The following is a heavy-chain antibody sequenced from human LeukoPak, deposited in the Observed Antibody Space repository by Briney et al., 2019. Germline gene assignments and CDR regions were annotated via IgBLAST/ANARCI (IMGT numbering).Heavy chain of an antibody. CDR3: ARSLRNAFDI. CDR1: GFTFSSYS. Sequence: GGSLRLSCAASGFTFSSYSKNWVRQAPGKGLEWVSYIRSSSSTIYYTDSVKGRFTISTDNANNSLYLQMNSLRAEDTAVYYCARSLRNAFDIWGQGTMVTVSS. CDR2: IRSSSSTI. J-gene: IGHJ3*02. D-gene: IGHD3-3*01. V-gene: IGHV3-48*01.